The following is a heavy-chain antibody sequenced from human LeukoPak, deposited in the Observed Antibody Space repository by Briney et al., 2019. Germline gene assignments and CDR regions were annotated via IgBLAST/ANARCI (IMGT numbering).Heavy chain of an antibody. CDR2: ISTDGSST. CDR3: AKDLDYDSSGLDY. Sequence: GGSLRLSCTASGFTFSSYWMHWVRQAPGKGLVWVSRISTDGSSTSYAGSVKGRFTISRDNAKNTLYLQMNSLRAEDTAVYYCAKDLDYDSSGLDYWGQGTLVTVSS. CDR1: GFTFSSYW. J-gene: IGHJ4*02. D-gene: IGHD3-22*01. V-gene: IGHV3-74*01.